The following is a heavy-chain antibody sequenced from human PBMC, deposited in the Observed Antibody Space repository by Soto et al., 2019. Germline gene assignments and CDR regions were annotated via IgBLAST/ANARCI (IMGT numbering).Heavy chain of an antibody. Sequence: PSETLSLTCAVYGGSISSYYWSWIRQPPGKELEWIGYIYHSGSTYYNPSLKSRVTISVDRSKNQFSLKLSSVTTADTAVYYCARGGVDYYDSSGYYFSSYYFAYWGQGTLVTVSS. V-gene: IGHV4-59*12. D-gene: IGHD3-22*01. CDR3: ARGGVDYYDSSGYYFSSYYFAY. CDR2: IYHSGST. CDR1: GGSISSYY. J-gene: IGHJ4*02.